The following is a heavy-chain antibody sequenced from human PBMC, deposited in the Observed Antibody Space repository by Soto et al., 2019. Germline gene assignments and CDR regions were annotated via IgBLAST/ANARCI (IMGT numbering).Heavy chain of an antibody. V-gene: IGHV4-31*03. CDR2: IYYSGST. CDR1: GGSISSGGYY. CDR3: ARSTEDIVVVVAAPPGINWFDP. Sequence: QVQLQESGPGLVKPSQTLSLTCTVSGGSISSGGYYWSWIRQHPGKGLEWIGYIYYSGSTYYNPSRNGRVTIAVDTSKDQFSLKLSSVTAADTAVYYCARSTEDIVVVVAAPPGINWFDPWGQGTLVTVSS. J-gene: IGHJ5*02. D-gene: IGHD2-15*01.